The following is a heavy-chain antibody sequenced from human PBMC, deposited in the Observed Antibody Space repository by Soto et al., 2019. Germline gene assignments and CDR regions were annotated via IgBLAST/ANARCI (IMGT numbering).Heavy chain of an antibody. Sequence: ASVKVSFKASGYTFTSYYMHWLRQAPGQGLEWMGIINPSGGSTSYAQKFQGRVTMTRDTSTSTVYMELSSLRSEDTAVYYCAREGDYYDSSGYYPFDYWGQGTLVTVS. CDR2: INPSGGST. D-gene: IGHD3-22*01. CDR1: GYTFTSYY. CDR3: AREGDYYDSSGYYPFDY. J-gene: IGHJ4*02. V-gene: IGHV1-46*01.